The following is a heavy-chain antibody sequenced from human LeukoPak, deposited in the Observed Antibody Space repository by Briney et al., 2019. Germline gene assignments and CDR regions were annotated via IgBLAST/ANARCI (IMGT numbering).Heavy chain of an antibody. CDR2: FDPEDGET. CDR1: GYTLTELS. Sequence: GASVKVSCKVSGYTLTELSMHWVRQAPGKGLEWMGGFDPEDGETIYAQKFQGRVTMTEDTSTDTAYMELSSLRSEDTAVYYCAREYCGGDCYNLRHYYYYYYMDVWGKGTTVTVSS. D-gene: IGHD2-21*02. CDR3: AREYCGGDCYNLRHYYYYYYMDV. V-gene: IGHV1-24*01. J-gene: IGHJ6*03.